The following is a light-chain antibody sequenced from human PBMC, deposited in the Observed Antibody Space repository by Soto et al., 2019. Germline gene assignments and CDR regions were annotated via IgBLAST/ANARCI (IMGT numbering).Light chain of an antibody. CDR1: SSNIGDFP. CDR2: NTS. V-gene: IGLV1-44*01. J-gene: IGLJ2*01. Sequence: QSVVTQPPSASGTPGQRVTISCSGSSSNIGDFPVNWYQHLPGAAPKVIIYNTSQRPSGVPDRFSGSKSGTSASLSISWLRSEDDADYYCAALDDSLSAVVFCGGTKLTVL. CDR3: AALDDSLSAVV.